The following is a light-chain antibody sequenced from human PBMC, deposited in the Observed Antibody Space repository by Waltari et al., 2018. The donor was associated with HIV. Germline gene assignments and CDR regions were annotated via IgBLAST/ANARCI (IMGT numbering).Light chain of an antibody. J-gene: IGKJ5*01. Sequence: EIVLTQSPGTLSLSPGERATLSCRASQSVSSSYLAWYQQKPGQAPRLLIYGASSRATGIPGRFSGSGYGTDFTLTISRLEPEDFAVYYCQQYGSSPPVTFGQGTRLEIK. CDR3: QQYGSSPPVT. V-gene: IGKV3-20*01. CDR2: GAS. CDR1: QSVSSSY.